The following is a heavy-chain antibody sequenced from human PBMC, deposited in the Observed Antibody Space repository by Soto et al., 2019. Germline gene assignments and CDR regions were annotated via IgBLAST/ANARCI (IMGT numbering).Heavy chain of an antibody. CDR3: ASAPYGDYRSFDD. CDR1: GGSISSYY. J-gene: IGHJ4*02. CDR2: IYYSGST. D-gene: IGHD4-17*01. Sequence: SETLSLTCTVSGGSISSYYWSWIRQPPGKGLEWIGYIYYSGSTNYNPSLKSRVTISVDTSKNQFSLKLSSVTAADTAVYYCASAPYGDYRSFDDWGQGTLVTVSS. V-gene: IGHV4-59*08.